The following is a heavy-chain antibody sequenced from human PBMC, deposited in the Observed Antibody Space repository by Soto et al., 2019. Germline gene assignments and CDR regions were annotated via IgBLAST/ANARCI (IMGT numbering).Heavy chain of an antibody. V-gene: IGHV4-39*01. Sequence: QLQLQESGPGLVKPSETLSLTCTVSGGSISSSSYYWGWIRQPPGKGLEWIGSIYYSGSTYYNPSHKSRVPISVDTSKHQFSLKLSSVTAADTAVDYCARDKRYFDWLVVVYYYGLDVWGQGTTVAVSS. J-gene: IGHJ6*02. CDR1: GGSISSSSYY. CDR3: ARDKRYFDWLVVVYYYGLDV. D-gene: IGHD3-9*01. CDR2: IYYSGST.